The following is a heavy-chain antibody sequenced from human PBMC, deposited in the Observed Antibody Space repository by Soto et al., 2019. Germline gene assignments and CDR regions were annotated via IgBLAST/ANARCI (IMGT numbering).Heavy chain of an antibody. J-gene: IGHJ4*02. CDR1: GYTFPSDY. D-gene: IGHD4-17*01. Sequence: APVKVSCKAFGYTFPSDYIHWVRQAPGQGLEWMGIINPSGGSTSYAQKFQGRVTMTRDASTSTVYMELSSLRSEDTAVYYCARKGGDYGYFDYWGQGTLVTVSS. CDR3: ARKGGDYGYFDY. CDR2: INPSGGST. V-gene: IGHV1-46*03.